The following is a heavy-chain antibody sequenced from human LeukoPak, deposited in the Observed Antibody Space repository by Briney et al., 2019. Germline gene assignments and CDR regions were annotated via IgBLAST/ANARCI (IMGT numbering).Heavy chain of an antibody. V-gene: IGHV4-59*08. CDR3: ARPTSKLGSFDY. CDR1: GGSISNYY. D-gene: IGHD2/OR15-2a*01. CDR2: IYYSGST. J-gene: IGHJ4*02. Sequence: SETLSLTCTVSGGSISNYYWSWIRQPPGKGLEWIGYIYYSGSTNYNPSLKSRVTISVDTSKNQFSLKMRSVTAADTAVYYCARPTSKLGSFDYWGQGTLVTVSS.